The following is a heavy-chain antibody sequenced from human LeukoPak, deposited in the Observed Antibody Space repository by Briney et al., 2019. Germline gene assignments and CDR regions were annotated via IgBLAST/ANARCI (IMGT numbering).Heavy chain of an antibody. Sequence: SEILSLTCTVSGDSISSSYWGWIRQPAGKGLEWIGRIHTSGTTYHSPSLKSRVTMSVDTSTNQFSLKLTSVTAADTAMYYCARVRLGRGLDYWGQGTLVTVPS. CDR3: ARVRLGRGLDY. CDR2: IHTSGTT. V-gene: IGHV4-4*07. D-gene: IGHD6-19*01. J-gene: IGHJ4*02. CDR1: GDSISSSY.